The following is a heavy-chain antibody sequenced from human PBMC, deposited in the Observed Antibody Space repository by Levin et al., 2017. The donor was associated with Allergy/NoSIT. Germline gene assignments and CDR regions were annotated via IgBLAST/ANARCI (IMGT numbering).Heavy chain of an antibody. D-gene: IGHD3-22*01. CDR1: GFTFRSYA. CDR2: ISYDGSNK. Sequence: GGSLRLSCAASGFTFRSYAMHWVRQAPGKGLEWVAVISYDGSNKYYADSVKGRFTISRDNSKNTLYLQMNSLRAEDTAVYYCARAPDSSGYASLGYFDYWGQGTLVTVSS. V-gene: IGHV3-30*04. CDR3: ARAPDSSGYASLGYFDY. J-gene: IGHJ4*02.